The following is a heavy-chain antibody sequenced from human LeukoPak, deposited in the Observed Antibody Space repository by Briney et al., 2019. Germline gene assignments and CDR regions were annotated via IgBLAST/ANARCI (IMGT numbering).Heavy chain of an antibody. CDR2: ISPYNRNT. V-gene: IGHV1-18*01. CDR3: ARDREANYDFWSGYYEGVGGNAFEI. J-gene: IGHJ3*02. Sequence: ASVKVSCKASGYTFTSYGISWVRQAPGQGLEWMGWISPYNRNTNYAQKLQGRVTMTTDTSTSTAYMELRSLRSDDTAVYYCARDREANYDFWSGYYEGVGGNAFEIWGQGTMVTVSS. D-gene: IGHD3-3*01. CDR1: GYTFTSYG.